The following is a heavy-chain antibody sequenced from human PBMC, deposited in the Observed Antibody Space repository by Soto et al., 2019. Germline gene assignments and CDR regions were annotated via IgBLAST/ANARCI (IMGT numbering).Heavy chain of an antibody. V-gene: IGHV4-59*08. CDR1: GGSVSGYY. CDR2: IYYTGTT. Sequence: SETLSLTCSVSGGSVSGYYWSWIRQTPGKGPEWIGYIYYTGTTNYNPSLSSRVTISVDTSKDQFSLKLGSVTAADTAIYYCAQYHKYYQHWGQAILVTVSP. J-gene: IGHJ1*01. CDR3: AQYHKYYQH.